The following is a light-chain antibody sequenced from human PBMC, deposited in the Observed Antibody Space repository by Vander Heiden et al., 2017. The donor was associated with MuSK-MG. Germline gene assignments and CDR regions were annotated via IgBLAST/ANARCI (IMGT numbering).Light chain of an antibody. V-gene: IGKV3-15*01. CDR2: GAS. Sequence: EIVMTQSPATRSVSPGDRATLSCRASQSGGRDLAWYQQKPGQAPRLLIYGASTRATRIPARFSGSGSGTEFTLTISSLQSEDFAVYYCQHDNNCPITFGGGTKVEIK. CDR3: QHDNNCPIT. J-gene: IGKJ4*01. CDR1: QSGGRD.